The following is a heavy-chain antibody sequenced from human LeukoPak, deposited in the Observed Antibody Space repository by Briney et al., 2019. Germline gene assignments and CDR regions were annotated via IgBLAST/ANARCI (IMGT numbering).Heavy chain of an antibody. CDR2: ISSSGSTI. CDR3: TTLGHVVVVVGATQNWFDP. V-gene: IGHV3-48*03. D-gene: IGHD2-15*01. CDR1: GFTFSNYE. J-gene: IGHJ5*02. Sequence: PGGSLRLSCAASGFTFSNYEMNWVRQAPGKGLEWVSCISSSGSTIYYSDSVKGRFTISRDNAKNSLYLQMNSLRDEDTAVYYCTTLGHVVVVVGATQNWFDPWGQGTLVTVSS.